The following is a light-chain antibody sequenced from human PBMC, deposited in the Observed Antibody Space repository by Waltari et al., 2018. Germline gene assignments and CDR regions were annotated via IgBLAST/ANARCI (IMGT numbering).Light chain of an antibody. V-gene: IGLV2-23*01. Sequence: QSALTQPAPVSGSPGQSITTSCTGPRSAIGGYNLVAWYQHHPGKAPKILIYEGNKRPSGVSYRFSGSKSGNTASLTISGLHTEDEADYYCCSYAGIGTLTFGGGTRVTVL. CDR1: RSAIGGYNL. J-gene: IGLJ3*02. CDR3: CSYAGIGTLT. CDR2: EGN.